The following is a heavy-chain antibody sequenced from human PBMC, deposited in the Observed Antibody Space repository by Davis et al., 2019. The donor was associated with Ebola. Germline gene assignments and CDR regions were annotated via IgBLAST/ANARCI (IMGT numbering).Heavy chain of an antibody. CDR2: GTGADT. CDR3: AKDNRNIWSEV. V-gene: IGHV3-23*01. J-gene: IGHJ3*01. D-gene: IGHD2/OR15-2a*01. CDR1: GFIFSTYV. Sequence: PGGSLRLSCSASGFIFSTYVMSWVRQAPGKGLEWVSTYGTGADTYYADSVKGRFTISRDNSKNTLYLQMNGLRVKDTAIYYCAKDNRNIWSEVWGQGTMVTVSS.